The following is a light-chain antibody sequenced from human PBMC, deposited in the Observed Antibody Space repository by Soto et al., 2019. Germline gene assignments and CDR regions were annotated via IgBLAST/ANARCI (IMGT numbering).Light chain of an antibody. CDR3: QHSNSHLCT. CDR2: AAS. CDR1: QTISNW. J-gene: IGKJ2*02. Sequence: DIQMTQSPSSLSASVGDRVTITCRASQTISNWLAWYQQKPGRAPKLLIYAASTLESGVPSRFSGRGSGTEFTLTISRQQPDDFATYYCQHSNSHLCTFGQGTKLEIK. V-gene: IGKV1-5*01.